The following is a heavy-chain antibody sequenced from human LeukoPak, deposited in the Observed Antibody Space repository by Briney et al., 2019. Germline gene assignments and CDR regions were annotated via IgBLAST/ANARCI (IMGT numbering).Heavy chain of an antibody. CDR3: ARTGDTSGYYYYYDY. V-gene: IGHV4-34*01. Sequence: PSETRSLTCAVYGGSFSAYYWSWIRQPPGKGLEWIGEINHSGSTNYNPSLKSRVAISLDTSTNQFSLKLNSVTAADTAVYFCARTGDTSGYYYYYDYWGPGTLVTVSS. D-gene: IGHD3-22*01. CDR2: INHSGST. CDR1: GGSFSAYY. J-gene: IGHJ4*02.